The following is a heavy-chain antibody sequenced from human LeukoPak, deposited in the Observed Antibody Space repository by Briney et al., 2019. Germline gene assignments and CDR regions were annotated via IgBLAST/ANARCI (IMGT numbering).Heavy chain of an antibody. Sequence: PSETLSLTCTVSGGSISSYYWSWIRQPPGKGLEWIGYIYYSGSTNYNPSLKSRVTISVDTSKNQFSLKLSSVTAADTAVYYCARDPGYSSSWDVWGQGTLVTVSS. CDR2: IYYSGST. J-gene: IGHJ4*02. V-gene: IGHV4-59*01. CDR3: ARDPGYSSSWDV. D-gene: IGHD6-13*01. CDR1: GGSISSYY.